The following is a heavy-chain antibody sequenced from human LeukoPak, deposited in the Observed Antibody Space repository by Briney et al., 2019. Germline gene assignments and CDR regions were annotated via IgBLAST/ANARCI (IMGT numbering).Heavy chain of an antibody. CDR1: GYTFTSYD. CDR2: MNPNSGNT. Sequence: ASVKVSCKASGYTFTSYDINWVRQATGQGLEWMGWMNPNSGNTGYAQKLQGRVTMTRNTSISTAYMELSSLRSEDTAVYYCARGGTGYCSSTSCYELGRWGQGTLVTVSS. V-gene: IGHV1-8*01. D-gene: IGHD2-2*03. J-gene: IGHJ4*02. CDR3: ARGGTGYCSSTSCYELGR.